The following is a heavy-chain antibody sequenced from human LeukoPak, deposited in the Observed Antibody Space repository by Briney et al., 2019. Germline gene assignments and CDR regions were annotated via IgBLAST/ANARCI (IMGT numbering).Heavy chain of an antibody. V-gene: IGHV4-4*07. CDR1: GGSITGSH. CDR2: FYSSWTT. CDR3: ARGAYSFDY. Sequence: SETLSLTCTVSGGSITGSHWSWLRQSARKGLEWIGRFYSSWTTNYNPSLKSRVTMSLDTSKNQFSLRLSSMTAADTAVYYRARGAYSFDYWGQGTLVIFSS. J-gene: IGHJ4*02.